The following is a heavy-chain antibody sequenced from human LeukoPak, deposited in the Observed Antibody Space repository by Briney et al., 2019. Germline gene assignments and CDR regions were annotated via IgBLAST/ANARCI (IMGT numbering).Heavy chain of an antibody. CDR3: ARVGIVGATLAY. CDR2: MNPNSGNT. CDR1: GYTFTSYD. D-gene: IGHD1-26*01. V-gene: IGHV1-8*03. J-gene: IGHJ4*02. Sequence: VASVKVSCKASGYTFTSYDINWVRQATGQGLEWMGWMNPNSGNTGYAQKFQGRVTITRDTSASTAYMELSSLRSEDTAVYYCARVGIVGATLAYWGQGTLVTVSS.